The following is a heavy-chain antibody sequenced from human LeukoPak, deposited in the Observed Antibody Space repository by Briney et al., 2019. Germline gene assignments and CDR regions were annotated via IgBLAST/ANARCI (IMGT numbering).Heavy chain of an antibody. D-gene: IGHD3-22*01. Sequence: ASVKVSCKTSGYTFTGYYMHWVRQAPGQGLEWMGRINPNRGGTNYAQKFQGRVTMTGDTSISTAYMVLSSLRSDDTAVYYCARLSTIGDSSGYFVNWGQGTLVTVSS. CDR1: GYTFTGYY. CDR3: ARLSTIGDSSGYFVN. V-gene: IGHV1-2*06. CDR2: INPNRGGT. J-gene: IGHJ4*02.